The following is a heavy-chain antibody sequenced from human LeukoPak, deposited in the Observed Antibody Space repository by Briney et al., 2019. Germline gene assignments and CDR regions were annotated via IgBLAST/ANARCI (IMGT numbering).Heavy chain of an antibody. D-gene: IGHD6-13*01. CDR2: ISSSSSYI. Sequence: GGSLRLSCSASGFTFSSYSMNWVRQAPGKGLEWVSSISSSSSYIYYADSVKGRFTISRDNAKNSLYLQMNSLRAEDTAVYYCARALTAGTNAMDVWGQGTTVSVSS. V-gene: IGHV3-21*01. J-gene: IGHJ6*02. CDR1: GFTFSSYS. CDR3: ARALTAGTNAMDV.